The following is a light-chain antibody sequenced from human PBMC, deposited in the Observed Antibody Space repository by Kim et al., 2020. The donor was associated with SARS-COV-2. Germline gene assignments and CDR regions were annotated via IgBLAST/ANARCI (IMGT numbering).Light chain of an antibody. CDR2: QDS. J-gene: IGLJ2*01. CDR3: QAWDSSTAV. Sequence: SYELTQPPSVSVSPGQTASITCSGDKLGDKYACWYQQKPGQSPVLVIYQDSKRPSGIPERFSGSNSANPATLTISGTKAMDEADSYCQAWDSSTAVFGGG. CDR1: KLGDKY. V-gene: IGLV3-1*01.